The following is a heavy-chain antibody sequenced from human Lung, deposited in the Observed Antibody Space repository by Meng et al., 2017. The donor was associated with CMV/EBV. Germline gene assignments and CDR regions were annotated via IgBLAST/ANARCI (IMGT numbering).Heavy chain of an antibody. V-gene: IGHV4-59*01. Sequence: QRQLQESGPGLVKPSETLSLTCTVSGGSISSYYWSWIRQPPGKGLEWIGYIYYSGSTNYNPSLKSRVTISVDTSKNQFSLKLSSVTAADTAVYHCAREEGIGGFDPWGQGTLVTVSS. CDR3: AREEGIGGFDP. CDR2: IYYSGST. D-gene: IGHD3-10*01. CDR1: GGSISSYY. J-gene: IGHJ5*02.